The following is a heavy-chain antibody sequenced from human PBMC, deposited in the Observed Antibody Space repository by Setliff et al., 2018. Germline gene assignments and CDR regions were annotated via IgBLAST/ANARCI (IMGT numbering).Heavy chain of an antibody. CDR2: INRGGGAQ. Sequence: PGGSLRLSCAASGFTFSSLWMSWVRQAPGKGLEWVANINRGGGAQFYVDSVKGRFTISRDNAKNSLYLQMSSLRAEDTAVYYCARDRKSSPEHYYLDYWGQGTLVTVSS. CDR3: ARDRKSSPEHYYLDY. J-gene: IGHJ4*02. CDR1: GFTFSSLW. V-gene: IGHV3-7*03.